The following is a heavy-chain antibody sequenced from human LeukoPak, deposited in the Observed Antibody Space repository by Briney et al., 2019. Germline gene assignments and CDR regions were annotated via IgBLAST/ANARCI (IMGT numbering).Heavy chain of an antibody. Sequence: PGGSLRLSCSVSGFTFSKYNMNWVRQAPGKGLKWISYINSGSSLIYYADSVEGRFTISRDNAKNSLYLQMSSLRADDSAVYYCARAWDGYSYGYYYWGQGTLVTVSS. CDR1: GFTFSKYN. CDR3: ARAWDGYSYGYYY. V-gene: IGHV3-48*01. CDR2: INSGSSLI. J-gene: IGHJ4*02. D-gene: IGHD5-18*01.